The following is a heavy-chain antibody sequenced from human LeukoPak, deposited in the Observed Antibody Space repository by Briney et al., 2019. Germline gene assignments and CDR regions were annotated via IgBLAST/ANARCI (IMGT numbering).Heavy chain of an antibody. J-gene: IGHJ4*02. CDR1: GFTFSDYY. Sequence: GGSLRLSCAASGFTFSDYYMSWIRQAPGKGLEWVSYISSSGSSIHYADSVKGRFTISRDNAKNSLYLQMNSLRAEDTAVYYCARDGSGVVPAAMPLSRDYWGQGTLVTVSS. D-gene: IGHD2-2*01. V-gene: IGHV3-11*04. CDR2: ISSSGSSI. CDR3: ARDGSGVVPAAMPLSRDY.